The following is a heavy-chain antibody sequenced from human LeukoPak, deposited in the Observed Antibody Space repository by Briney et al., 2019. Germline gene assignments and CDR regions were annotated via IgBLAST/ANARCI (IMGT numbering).Heavy chain of an antibody. CDR1: GGSISSSSYY. J-gene: IGHJ4*02. CDR2: IYYSGST. D-gene: IGHD3-9*01. V-gene: IGHV4-39*01. Sequence: SETLSLTCTVSGGSISSSSYYWGGIRQPPGKGLEWIGSIYYSGSTYYNPSLKSRVTISVDTSKNQFSLKLSSVTAADTAVYYCARRYFDFLPFDYWGQGTLVTVSS. CDR3: ARRYFDFLPFDY.